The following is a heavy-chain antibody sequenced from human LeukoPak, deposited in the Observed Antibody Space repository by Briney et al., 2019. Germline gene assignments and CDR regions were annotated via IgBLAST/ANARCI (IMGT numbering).Heavy chain of an antibody. D-gene: IGHD3-22*01. CDR3: ARVSDSSGYYLFDY. Sequence: PETLSLTCAVYGGSFSGYSWSWIRQPPGKGLEWIGEINHSGSTNYNPSLKSRVTISVDTSKNQFSLKLSSVTAADTAVYYCARVSDSSGYYLFDYWGQGTLVTVSS. J-gene: IGHJ4*02. CDR1: GGSFSGYS. CDR2: INHSGST. V-gene: IGHV4-34*01.